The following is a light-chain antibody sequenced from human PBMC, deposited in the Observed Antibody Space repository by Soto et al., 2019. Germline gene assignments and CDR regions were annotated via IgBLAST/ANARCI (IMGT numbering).Light chain of an antibody. CDR2: AAS. J-gene: IGKJ5*01. V-gene: IGKV1-39*01. CDR1: QLISSY. CDR3: QQSYSTPIT. Sequence: DIQMTQSPSSLSASVGDRVTITCRASQLISSYLNWYQQKPGKAPKLLIYAASSLQSGVPSRFSGSGSGTDFPLTISSLQPEDFATYYCQQSYSTPITFGQGTRLEI.